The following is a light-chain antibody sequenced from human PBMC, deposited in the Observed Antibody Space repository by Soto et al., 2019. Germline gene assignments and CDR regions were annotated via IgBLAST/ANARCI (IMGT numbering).Light chain of an antibody. CDR2: AAS. Sequence: DIQMTQSPSSLSASVGDRVTITCRASQSISSYLNWYQQKPGKAPKLLIYAASSLQSGVPSRFSGSGSGTDFNLTISSLQPEDFATYYCQQSYSTPYTFGQVTKLEIK. J-gene: IGKJ2*01. V-gene: IGKV1-39*01. CDR1: QSISSY. CDR3: QQSYSTPYT.